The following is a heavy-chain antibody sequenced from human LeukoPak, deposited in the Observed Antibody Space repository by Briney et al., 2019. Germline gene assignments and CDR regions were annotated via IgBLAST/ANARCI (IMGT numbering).Heavy chain of an antibody. Sequence: SETLSLTCTVSSGSISSSCFYWGWIRQPPGKGLEWIGVIYYSGSTYYNPSPKSRVTISVDTSKNQFSLKLSSVTAADTAVYYCARRPYRWYFDLWGRGTLVTVSS. CDR3: ARRPYRWYFDL. CDR1: SGSISSSCFY. V-gene: IGHV4-39*01. J-gene: IGHJ2*01. CDR2: IYYSGST.